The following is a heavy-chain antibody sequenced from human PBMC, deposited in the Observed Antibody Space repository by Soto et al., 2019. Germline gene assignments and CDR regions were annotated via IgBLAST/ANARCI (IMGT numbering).Heavy chain of an antibody. CDR1: GFTFSSYG. CDR3: AKDLVVAPAAIPDNNWFDR. Sequence: XGSLRLSCAASGFTFSSYGMHWFRQAPGKGLEWVAVISYDGSNKYYADSVKGRFTISRDNSKNTLYLQMNSLRAEDTAVYYCAKDLVVAPAAIPDNNWFDRWRQGTLVTGSS. V-gene: IGHV3-30*18. D-gene: IGHD2-2*02. J-gene: IGHJ5*02. CDR2: ISYDGSNK.